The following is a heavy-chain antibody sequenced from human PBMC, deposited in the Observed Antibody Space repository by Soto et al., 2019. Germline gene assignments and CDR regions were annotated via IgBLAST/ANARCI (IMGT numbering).Heavy chain of an antibody. CDR2: IWYDGSNK. Sequence: QVQLVESGGGVVQPGRSLRLSCAASGFTFSSYGMHWVRQAPGKGLEWVAVIWYDGSNKYYADSVKGRFTISRDNSKNTLYLQMNSLRAEDTAVYYCARTGRHVDTAMVRPYYFDYWGQGTLVTVSS. CDR3: ARTGRHVDTAMVRPYYFDY. D-gene: IGHD5-18*01. V-gene: IGHV3-33*01. CDR1: GFTFSSYG. J-gene: IGHJ4*02.